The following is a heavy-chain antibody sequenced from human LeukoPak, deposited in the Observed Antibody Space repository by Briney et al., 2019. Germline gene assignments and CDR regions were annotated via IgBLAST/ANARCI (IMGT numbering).Heavy chain of an antibody. D-gene: IGHD3-22*01. J-gene: IGHJ4*02. Sequence: PGGSLRLSCAASGFTFSSYCMSWVRQAPGKGLEWVSYISSSSSTIYYADSVKGRFTISRDNAKNSLYLQMNSLRAEDTAVYYCAKDTNYYDSSGPLYYWGQGTLVTVSS. V-gene: IGHV3-48*01. CDR1: GFTFSSYC. CDR2: ISSSSSTI. CDR3: AKDTNYYDSSGPLYY.